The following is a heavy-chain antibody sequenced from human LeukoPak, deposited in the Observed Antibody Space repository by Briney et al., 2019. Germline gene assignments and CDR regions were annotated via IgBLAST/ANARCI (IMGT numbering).Heavy chain of an antibody. CDR3: ARAVAGFRNAFDI. V-gene: IGHV1-8*03. D-gene: IGHD6-19*01. Sequence: ASVKVSCKASGYTFTSYDINWVRQATGQGLEWMGWMNPNSGNTGYAQKFQGRVTITRNTSISTAYMELSSLRSKDTAVYYCARAVAGFRNAFDIWGQGTMVTVSS. J-gene: IGHJ3*02. CDR2: MNPNSGNT. CDR1: GYTFTSYD.